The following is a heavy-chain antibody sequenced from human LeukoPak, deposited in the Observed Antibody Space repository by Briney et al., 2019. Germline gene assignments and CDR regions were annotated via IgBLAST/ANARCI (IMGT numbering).Heavy chain of an antibody. CDR2: ISNKGGST. D-gene: IGHD2-2*01. CDR3: ARWEYCSSSSCYDESETFDY. Sequence: GGSLRLSCAASGFTFSSYAMHWVRQAPGKGLESVAGISNKGGSTYYVNSVKGRFTISRDNSKNTLYLQMGSLRAEDMAAYYCARWEYCSSSSCYDESETFDYWGQGTLVTVSS. CDR1: GFTFSSYA. J-gene: IGHJ4*02. V-gene: IGHV3-64*01.